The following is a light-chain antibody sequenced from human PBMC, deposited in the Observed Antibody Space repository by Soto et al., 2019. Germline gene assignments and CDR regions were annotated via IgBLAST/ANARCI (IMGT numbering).Light chain of an antibody. CDR2: AAS. J-gene: IGKJ2*01. CDR3: LQDYDYPYT. V-gene: IGKV1-6*01. CDR1: QGIRND. Sequence: AIQMTQSPSSLSASVGDRVTITCRASQGIRNDLARFPQKPGKAPKLLIYAASILQGEVPSSFSGSGSVTDLTLTISSVQPEDFATYYCLQDYDYPYTFDQGTHLEI.